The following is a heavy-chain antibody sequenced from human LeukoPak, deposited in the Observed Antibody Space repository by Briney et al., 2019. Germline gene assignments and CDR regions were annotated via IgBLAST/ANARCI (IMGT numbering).Heavy chain of an antibody. D-gene: IGHD1-7*01. V-gene: IGHV3-7*01. CDR2: IKQDGSEK. J-gene: IGHJ4*02. Sequence: GGSLRLSCEASGFIFSSYWMSWVRQAPGKGLEWVANIKQDGSEKYYVDSVKGRFTISRDKAKNSLCLQMNRLRAEDTAVYYCARENYAASFDYWGQGTLVTVSS. CDR1: GFIFSSYW. CDR3: ARENYAASFDY.